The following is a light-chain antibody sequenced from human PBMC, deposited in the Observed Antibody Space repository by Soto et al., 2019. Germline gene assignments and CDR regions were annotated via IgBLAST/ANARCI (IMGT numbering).Light chain of an antibody. CDR2: EGS. CDR3: CSYAGTFIFL. CDR1: SSDVGSYNL. J-gene: IGLJ2*01. Sequence: QSALTQPASVSGSPGQSITISCTGTSSDVGSYNLVSWYQQHPGKAPKLIIYEGSKRPSGVSNRFSGSKSGSTASLTISGLQTEDEADYYCCSYAGTFIFLFGGGTKLTVL. V-gene: IGLV2-23*03.